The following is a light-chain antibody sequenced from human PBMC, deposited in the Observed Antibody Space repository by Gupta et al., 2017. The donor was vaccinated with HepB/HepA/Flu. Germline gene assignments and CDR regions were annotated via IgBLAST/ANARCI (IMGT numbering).Light chain of an antibody. Sequence: QTVVTQEPSLSVSPGGTVTLTCGLSSGSVSTSYSPSWYQQTPGQAPRTLIYSTNTRSSGVPDRFSGSILGNKAALTITGAQADDESDYYCVLYMGGGIWVFGGGIKLTVL. J-gene: IGLJ3*02. CDR2: STN. CDR3: VLYMGGGIWV. V-gene: IGLV8-61*01. CDR1: SGSVSTSYS.